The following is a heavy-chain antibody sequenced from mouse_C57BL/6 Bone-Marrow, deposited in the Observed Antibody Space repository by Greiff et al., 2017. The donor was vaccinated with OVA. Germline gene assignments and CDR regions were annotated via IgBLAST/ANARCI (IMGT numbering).Heavy chain of an antibody. V-gene: IGHV2-2*01. CDR2: IWSGGST. Sequence: QVQLKQSGPGLVQPSQSLSITCTVSGFSLTSYGVHWVRQSPGKGLEWLGVIWSGGSTDYNAAFISRLSISKDNSKSQVFFKMNSLQADDTAIYYCARIGTTVGYYAMDYWGQGTSVTVSS. D-gene: IGHD1-1*01. CDR1: GFSLTSYG. J-gene: IGHJ4*01. CDR3: ARIGTTVGYYAMDY.